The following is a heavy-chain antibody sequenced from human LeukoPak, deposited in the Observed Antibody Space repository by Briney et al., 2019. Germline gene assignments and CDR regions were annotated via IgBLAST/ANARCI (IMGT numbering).Heavy chain of an antibody. CDR1: GGTFIRYA. Sequence: ASVKVSCKASGGTFIRYAISWVRQAPGQGLEWMGGIIPIFGTANYAQKFQGRVTITADESTSTASMELSSLRSEDTAVYYCARKDQWGAQDYWGQGTLVTVSS. CDR2: IIPIFGTA. V-gene: IGHV1-69*13. CDR3: ARKDQWGAQDY. D-gene: IGHD3-16*01. J-gene: IGHJ4*02.